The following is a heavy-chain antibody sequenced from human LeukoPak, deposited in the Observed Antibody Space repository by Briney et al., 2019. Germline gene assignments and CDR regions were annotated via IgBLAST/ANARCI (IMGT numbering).Heavy chain of an antibody. V-gene: IGHV3-30*02. CDR2: IRYDGSEK. D-gene: IGHD4-11*01. CDR1: GFTFRNYG. J-gene: IGHJ4*02. CDR3: AKGLDYSLDY. Sequence: GGSLRLSCAASGFTFRNYGMHWVRQAPGKGLEWVAFIRYDGSEKYYVDSVKGRFSISRDNSKNTLYLQMNSLRGEDTAVYYCAKGLDYSLDYWGQGTLVTVSS.